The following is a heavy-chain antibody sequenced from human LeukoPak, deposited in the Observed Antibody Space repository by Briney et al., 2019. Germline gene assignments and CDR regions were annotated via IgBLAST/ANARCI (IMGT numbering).Heavy chain of an antibody. J-gene: IGHJ6*02. V-gene: IGHV1-18*01. CDR2: IGAYNGNT. D-gene: IGHD3-9*01. Sequence: GASVKVSCKASGYTFTSYGISWVRQAPGQGLEWMGWIGAYNGNTNYAQKLQGRVTMTTDTSTSTAYMELRSLRSDDTAVYYCASDPARYFDWYPRRDYYYYGMDVWGQGTTVTVSS. CDR1: GYTFTSYG. CDR3: ASDPARYFDWYPRRDYYYYGMDV.